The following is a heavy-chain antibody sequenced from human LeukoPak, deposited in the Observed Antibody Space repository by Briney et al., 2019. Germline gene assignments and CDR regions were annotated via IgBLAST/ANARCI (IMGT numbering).Heavy chain of an antibody. V-gene: IGHV3-7*01. CDR1: GFTFSSYW. CDR3: ARDVLLWFGELLNHGMDV. Sequence: GGSLRLSCVSSGFTFSSYWMSWVRQAPGKGLEWVANIKQDGSEKYYVDSVKGRFTISRDNVKDLLFLQMNSLRVEDTAVYYCARDVLLWFGELLNHGMDVWGQGTTVTVSS. D-gene: IGHD3-10*01. J-gene: IGHJ6*02. CDR2: IKQDGSEK.